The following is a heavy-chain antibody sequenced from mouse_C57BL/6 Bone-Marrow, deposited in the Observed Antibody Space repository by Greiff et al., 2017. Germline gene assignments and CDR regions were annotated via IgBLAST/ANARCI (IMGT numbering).Heavy chain of an antibody. J-gene: IGHJ3*01. D-gene: IGHD2-4*01. Sequence: EVKLVESGGGLVKPGGSLKLSCAASGFTFSSYAMSWVRQTQEKRLEWVATISDGGSYTYYPDNVKGRFTISSDNAKNNLYRQMSHRKSEDTAMYYCARDRGYDYDYPWFAYWGQGTLVTVSA. V-gene: IGHV5-4*01. CDR2: ISDGGSYT. CDR3: ARDRGYDYDYPWFAY. CDR1: GFTFSSYA.